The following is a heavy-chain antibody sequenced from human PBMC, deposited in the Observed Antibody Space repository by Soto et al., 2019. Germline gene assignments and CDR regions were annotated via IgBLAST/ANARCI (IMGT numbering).Heavy chain of an antibody. CDR3: ARERGQIDS. CDR1: GFTFSNYG. Sequence: QVQLVESGGGVVQPGRSLRLSCAASGFTFSNYGMQWVRQAPGKGLEWVAVIWHDGTNQYYGDSVKGRFTISRDNSNNTLYLQLNSLRAEDTAVYYFARERGQIDSWGQGTLVTVSS. CDR2: IWHDGTNQ. V-gene: IGHV3-33*01. J-gene: IGHJ4*02.